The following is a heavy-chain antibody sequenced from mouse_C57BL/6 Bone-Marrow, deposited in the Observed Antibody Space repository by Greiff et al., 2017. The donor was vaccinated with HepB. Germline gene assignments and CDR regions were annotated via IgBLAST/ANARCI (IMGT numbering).Heavy chain of an antibody. CDR1: GFTFSSYT. CDR2: ISGGGGNT. J-gene: IGHJ2*01. D-gene: IGHD1-1*01. CDR3: ARHRVITTVVADYFDY. Sequence: EVMLVESGGGLVKPGGSLKLSCAASGFTFSSYTMSWVRQTPEKRLEWVATISGGGGNTYYPDSVKGRFTISRDNAKNTLYLQMSSLRSEDTALYYCARHRVITTVVADYFDYWGQGTTLTVSS. V-gene: IGHV5-9*01.